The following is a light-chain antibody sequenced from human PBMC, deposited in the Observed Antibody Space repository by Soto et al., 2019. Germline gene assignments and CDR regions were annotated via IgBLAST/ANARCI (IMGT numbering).Light chain of an antibody. V-gene: IGLV4-69*01. J-gene: IGLJ2*01. CDR2: MTSDGTH. CDR1: SGHTNFA. CDR3: QTWCAGSPV. Sequence: QSVLTQSPSASASLGDSVRLTCTLTSGHTNFAVAWHQQQPDRGPRFLLKMTSDGTHTKGDGVPDRFSGSSSGAERYLIISSLQAEDEAYYYCQTWCAGSPVFGAGTKLTVL.